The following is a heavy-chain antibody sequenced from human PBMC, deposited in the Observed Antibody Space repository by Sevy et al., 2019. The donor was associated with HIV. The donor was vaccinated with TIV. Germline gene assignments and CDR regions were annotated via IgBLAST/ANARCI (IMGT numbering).Heavy chain of an antibody. J-gene: IGHJ4*02. CDR3: AKDYRHSSGFLFDY. V-gene: IGHV3-23*01. D-gene: IGHD3-22*01. Sequence: GGSLRLSCAASGFTFSSYAMSWVHQAPGKGLEWVSAISGSGGSTYYADSVKGRFTISRDNSKNTLYLQMNSLRAEDTAVYYCAKDYRHSSGFLFDYWGQGTLVTVSS. CDR2: ISGSGGST. CDR1: GFTFSSYA.